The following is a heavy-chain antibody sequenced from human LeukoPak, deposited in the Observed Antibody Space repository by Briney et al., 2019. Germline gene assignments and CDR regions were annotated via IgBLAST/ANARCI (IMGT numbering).Heavy chain of an antibody. CDR3: ARDHDYYDSSGFDY. Sequence: GGALRLSCAASGFTLSSYSMNWVRQPPGKGLEWVSSFSSSSSYIQYADSVKGRFTISRDNAKNSLYLQMNSLRAEDTGVYYCARDHDYYDSSGFDYWGQGTLVTVSS. J-gene: IGHJ4*02. V-gene: IGHV3-21*01. CDR1: GFTLSSYS. D-gene: IGHD3-22*01. CDR2: FSSSSSYI.